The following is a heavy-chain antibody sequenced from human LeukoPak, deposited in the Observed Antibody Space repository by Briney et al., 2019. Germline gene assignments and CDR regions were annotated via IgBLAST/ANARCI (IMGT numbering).Heavy chain of an antibody. CDR3: VRDRDATPDDVRDY. V-gene: IGHV1-18*01. CDR2: IGPFNGKT. CDR1: GYTFITSG. Sequence: ASVKVSCKASGYTFITSGITRVRQAPGHGLKWMGWIGPFNGKTRFAEEFQDRLTMTTDTPTRTAYMVLRSLRSDDTAVYYCVRDRDATPDDVRDYWGQGTLVTVSS. D-gene: IGHD2-21*02. J-gene: IGHJ4*02.